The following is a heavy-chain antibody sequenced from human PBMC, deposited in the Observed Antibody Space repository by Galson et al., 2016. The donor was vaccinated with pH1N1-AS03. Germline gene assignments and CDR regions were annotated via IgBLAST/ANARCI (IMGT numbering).Heavy chain of an antibody. CDR3: ARGFLEAVIDY. Sequence: SVKVSCKASGHNFTNYAIHWVRQAPGQRLEWMGWINVGSGNTKYSQKFQGRVTKTRDTSASTAYMELSSLTSDDTSVYYCARGFLEAVIDYWGQGSLVTVSS. D-gene: IGHD3-3*01. J-gene: IGHJ4*02. V-gene: IGHV1-3*01. CDR2: INVGSGNT. CDR1: GHNFTNYA.